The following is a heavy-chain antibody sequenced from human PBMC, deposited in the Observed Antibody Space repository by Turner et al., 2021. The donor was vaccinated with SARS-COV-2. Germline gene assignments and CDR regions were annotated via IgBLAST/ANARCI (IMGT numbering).Heavy chain of an antibody. D-gene: IGHD2-15*01. CDR3: ARGWGVVLVYYGLDV. J-gene: IGHJ6*02. Sequence: VQLQESGPGVVKPAWTLSATRASPGGAISSSNRWSWVRQPPGKGLEWIGEIYHSGSTNYNPSLKSRVTISVDKSKNQFSLKLSSVTAADTAVYYCARGWGVVLVYYGLDVWGQGTTVTVSS. V-gene: IGHV4-4*02. CDR2: IYHSGST. CDR1: GGAISSSNR.